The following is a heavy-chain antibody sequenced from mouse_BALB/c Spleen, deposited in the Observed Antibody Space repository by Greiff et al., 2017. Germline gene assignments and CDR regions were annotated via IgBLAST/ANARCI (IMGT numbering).Heavy chain of an antibody. CDR3: ARGELGRLYYAMDY. Sequence: EVKLVEPGGGLVKPGGSLKLSCAASGFTFSDYYMYWVRQTPEKRLEWVATISDGGSYTYYPDSVKGRFTISRDNAKNNLYLQMSSLKSEDTAMYYCARGELGRLYYAMDYWGQGTSVTVSS. V-gene: IGHV5-4*02. CDR1: GFTFSDYY. J-gene: IGHJ4*01. D-gene: IGHD4-1*01. CDR2: ISDGGSYT.